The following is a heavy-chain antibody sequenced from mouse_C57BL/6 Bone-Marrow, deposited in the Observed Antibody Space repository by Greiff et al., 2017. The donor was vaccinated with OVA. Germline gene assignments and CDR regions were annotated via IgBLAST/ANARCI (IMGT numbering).Heavy chain of an antibody. CDR1: GYTFTDYE. V-gene: IGHV1-15*01. Sequence: LVESGAELVRPGASVTLSCKASGYTFTDYEMHWVKQTPVHGLEWIGAIDPETGGTAYNQKFKGKAILTADKSSSTAYMELRSLTSEDSAVYYCTRSTMITTRYFDYWGQGTLVTVSA. J-gene: IGHJ3*01. CDR2: IDPETGGT. D-gene: IGHD2-4*01. CDR3: TRSTMITTRYFDY.